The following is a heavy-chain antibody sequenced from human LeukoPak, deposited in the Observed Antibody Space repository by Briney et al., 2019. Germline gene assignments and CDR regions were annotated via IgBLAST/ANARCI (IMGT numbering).Heavy chain of an antibody. J-gene: IGHJ4*02. V-gene: IGHV5-51*01. CDR1: GYRFTSYW. CDR3: ARQKNAPWDY. Sequence: GESLKISCKGSGYRFTSYWIGWVRQMPGKGLEWMGIIYPGDFESRYSPSFQGQVTISADKSISTAYLQWSSLKASDTAMYYCARQKNAPWDYWGQGTLVTVSS. CDR2: IYPGDFES. D-gene: IGHD2/OR15-2a*01.